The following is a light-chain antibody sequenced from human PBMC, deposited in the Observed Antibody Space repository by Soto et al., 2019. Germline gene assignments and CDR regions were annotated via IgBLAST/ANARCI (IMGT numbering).Light chain of an antibody. CDR3: QQYYTYPWT. J-gene: IGKJ1*01. CDR2: DVS. CDR1: QSISSW. V-gene: IGKV1-5*01. Sequence: DIQMTQSPSTLSASVGDRVTITCRASQSISSWLAWYQQKPGKAPKLLIYDVSTLESGVPSRFSGSGSGTEFTLTISSLQPDDSATYYCQQYYTYPWTFGQGTKVEIK.